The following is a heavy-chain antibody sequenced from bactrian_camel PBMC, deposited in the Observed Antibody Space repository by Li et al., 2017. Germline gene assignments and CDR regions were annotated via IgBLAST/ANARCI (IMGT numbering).Heavy chain of an antibody. Sequence: HVQLVESGGGLVQPGGSLRLSCASSGFTFSSYWTYWVRQAPGKGLEWVSTINSGGGTTYYVDSLKGRFTISRDNAKNTLYLQLNSLKTEDTAMYYCAQDSWYENTWYLHYWGQGTQVTVS. CDR2: INSGGGTT. CDR1: GFTFSSYW. D-gene: IGHD2*01. V-gene: IGHV3S1*01. J-gene: IGHJ4*01. CDR3: AQDSWYENTWYLHY.